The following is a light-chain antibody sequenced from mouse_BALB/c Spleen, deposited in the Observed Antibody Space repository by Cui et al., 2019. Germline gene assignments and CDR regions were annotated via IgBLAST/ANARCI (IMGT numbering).Light chain of an antibody. CDR2: LTS. V-gene: IGKV4-68*01. CDR1: SSVSY. J-gene: IGKJ5*01. Sequence: HTVLTQSPALMSASPGEKVTMTCSASSSVSYMYWYQQKPRSSPKPWIYLTSNLASGVPARFSGSGSGTSYSLTISSMEAEEAATYYCQQWSSNPLTFGAGTKLELK. CDR3: QQWSSNPLT.